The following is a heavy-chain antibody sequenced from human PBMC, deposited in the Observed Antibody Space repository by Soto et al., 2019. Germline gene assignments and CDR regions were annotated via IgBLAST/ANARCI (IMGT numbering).Heavy chain of an antibody. J-gene: IGHJ3*01. Sequence: QLVESGGGLVQPGGSLRISCAASGFTFSLYSVNWVRQAPGKGLERLSYISPSNSTIYYADSVKGRFTISSDNAKNSLDLQMNGLRDDDTAVYYCARVGRGFCSSTRCYTDGFDLWGQGTVVTVST. V-gene: IGHV3-48*02. CDR3: ARVGRGFCSSTRCYTDGFDL. CDR1: GFTFSLYS. D-gene: IGHD2-2*01. CDR2: ISPSNSTI.